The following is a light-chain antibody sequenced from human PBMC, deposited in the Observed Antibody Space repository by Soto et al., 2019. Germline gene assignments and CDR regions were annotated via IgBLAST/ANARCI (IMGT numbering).Light chain of an antibody. CDR2: YNN. V-gene: IGLV1-44*01. Sequence: QSVLTQPPLASETPGQTVSISCSGSNSNIASNTVNWYQHLPGTAPKLLIYYNNQRPSGVPDRFSGSKSGTSASLAISGLQSEDESDYYCAAWDDTLKRYVFGTGTKLTVL. J-gene: IGLJ1*01. CDR3: AAWDDTLKRYV. CDR1: NSNIASNT.